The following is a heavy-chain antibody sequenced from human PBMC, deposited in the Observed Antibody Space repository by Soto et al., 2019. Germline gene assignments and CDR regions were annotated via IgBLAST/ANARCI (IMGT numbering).Heavy chain of an antibody. CDR3: ARGAVAGVDYGMDV. V-gene: IGHV4-4*07. CDR2: IYTGGGT. Sequence: QVQLQGSGPRLVKPSETLSLTCTVSGASMSSYYWSWVRQPAGKGLDWIRRIYTGGGTNYNPSLKSRVTMSVDTSKRQFSLKLSSVTAADTAVYYCARGAVAGVDYGMDVWGQGTTVTVSS. CDR1: GASMSSYY. J-gene: IGHJ6*02. D-gene: IGHD6-13*01.